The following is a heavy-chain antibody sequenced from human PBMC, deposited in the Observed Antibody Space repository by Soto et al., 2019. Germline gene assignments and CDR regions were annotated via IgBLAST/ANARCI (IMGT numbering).Heavy chain of an antibody. CDR2: ISSSSSYI. J-gene: IGHJ4*02. CDR1: GFTFSSYS. D-gene: IGHD3-22*01. Sequence: GGSLRLSCAASGFTFSSYSMNWVRQAPGKGLEWVSSISSSSSYIYYADSVKGRFTISRDNAKNSLYLQMNSLRAEDTAVYYCAKEITMIVRYYFDDWGQGTLVTVSS. CDR3: AKEITMIVRYYFDD. V-gene: IGHV3-21*04.